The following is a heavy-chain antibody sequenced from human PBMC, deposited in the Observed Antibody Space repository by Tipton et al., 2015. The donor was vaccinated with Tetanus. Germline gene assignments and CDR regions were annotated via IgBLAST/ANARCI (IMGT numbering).Heavy chain of an antibody. J-gene: IGHJ6*02. CDR2: IYSDGST. V-gene: IGHV3-53*01. CDR1: GFTVSSNY. Sequence: SLRLSCAASGFTVSSNYMSWVRQAPGKGLEWVSVIYSDGSTYYADSVKGRFTISRDNAKNTLYLQMNSLRAEDTAVYYCARVGYCSSGICYSPDYYYGMDVWGQGATVTVSS. D-gene: IGHD2-15*01. CDR3: ARVGYCSSGICYSPDYYYGMDV.